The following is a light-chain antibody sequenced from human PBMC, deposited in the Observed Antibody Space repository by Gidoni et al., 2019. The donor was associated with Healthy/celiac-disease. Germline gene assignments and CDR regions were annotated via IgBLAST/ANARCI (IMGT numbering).Light chain of an antibody. Sequence: SALPPPASVSVSPGLSITISCTGTSSDVGSYNLVSWYQQHPGKAPKLMIYEGSKRPSGVSNRFSGSKSGNTASLTISGLQAEDEADYYCCSYAGSSGWVFGGGTKLTVL. CDR2: EGS. J-gene: IGLJ3*02. CDR3: CSYAGSSGWV. CDR1: SSDVGSYNL. V-gene: IGLV2-23*01.